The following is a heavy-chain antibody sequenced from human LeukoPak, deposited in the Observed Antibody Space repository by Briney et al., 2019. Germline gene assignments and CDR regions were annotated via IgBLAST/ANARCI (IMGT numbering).Heavy chain of an antibody. CDR3: ARDPYMVRGVRGSWFDP. D-gene: IGHD3-10*01. CDR1: GGTFSSYA. Sequence: SVKVSCKASGGTFSSYAISWVRQAPGQGLEWMGGIIPIFGTANYAQKFQGRVTITADKSTSTAYMELSSLRSEDTAVYYCARDPYMVRGVRGSWFDPWGQGTLVTVSS. V-gene: IGHV1-69*06. CDR2: IIPIFGTA. J-gene: IGHJ5*02.